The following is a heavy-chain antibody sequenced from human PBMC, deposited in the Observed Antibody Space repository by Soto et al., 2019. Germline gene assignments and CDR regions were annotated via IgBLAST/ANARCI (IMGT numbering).Heavy chain of an antibody. CDR2: IIPIFGTA. V-gene: IGHV1-69*13. CDR3: ARLRFLEWLPTRYYYYGMDV. J-gene: IGHJ6*02. CDR1: GGTFSSYA. Sequence: GASVKVSCKASGGTFSSYAISWVRQAHGQGLEWMGGIIPIFGTANYAQKFQGRVTITADESTSTAYMELSSLRSEDTAVYYCARLRFLEWLPTRYYYYGMDVWGQGTTVTVSS. D-gene: IGHD3-3*01.